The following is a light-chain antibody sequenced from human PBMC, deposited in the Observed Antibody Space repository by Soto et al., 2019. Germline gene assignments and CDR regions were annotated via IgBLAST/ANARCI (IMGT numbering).Light chain of an antibody. CDR3: QHRSNWLGT. Sequence: EIVLTQSPCTLSLFPGERATLSCRASQSVGSFLAWYQQKSVQTPRLLIYDASNRAPGIPARFSGSGSGTDFTHTISSLEPEDFAVYYCQHRSNWLGTFGPGTKV. CDR1: QSVGSF. V-gene: IGKV3-11*01. J-gene: IGKJ3*01. CDR2: DAS.